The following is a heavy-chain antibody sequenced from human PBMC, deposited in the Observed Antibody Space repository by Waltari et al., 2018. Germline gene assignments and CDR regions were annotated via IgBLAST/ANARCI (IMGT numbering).Heavy chain of an antibody. Sequence: EVQLVESGGSVVQPGGSLRLSCCASGFTFSRFSMSWVRQAPGKGLEWVATMKQDGSETNYVDSVKGRFTISRDDANNSLYLQMNSLRAEDTALYYCTRGSGWYHYWGQGTLVTVSS. D-gene: IGHD6-19*01. V-gene: IGHV3-7*04. J-gene: IGHJ4*02. CDR1: GFTFSRFS. CDR3: TRGSGWYHY. CDR2: MKQDGSET.